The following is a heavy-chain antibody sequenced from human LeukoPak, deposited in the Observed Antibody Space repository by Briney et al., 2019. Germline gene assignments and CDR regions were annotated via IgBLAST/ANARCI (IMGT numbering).Heavy chain of an antibody. D-gene: IGHD6-13*01. Sequence: SETLSLTCAVSGGSISSGGYSWSWIRQPPGKGLEWIGHIYHSGSTYYNPSLKSRVTISVDRSKNQFSLKLSSVTAADTAVYYCASSIAAAGTDAFDIWGQGTMVTVSS. CDR2: IYHSGST. J-gene: IGHJ3*02. V-gene: IGHV4-30-2*01. CDR3: ASSIAAAGTDAFDI. CDR1: GGSISSGGYS.